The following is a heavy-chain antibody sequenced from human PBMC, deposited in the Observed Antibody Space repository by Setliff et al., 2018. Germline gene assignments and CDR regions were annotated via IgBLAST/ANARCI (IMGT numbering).Heavy chain of an antibody. CDR1: GDSISAAS. CDR2: VYYSGAA. V-gene: IGHV4-59*01. Sequence: SETLSLTCNVSGDSISAASIMAWIRQPPGKGLEFIGYVYYSGAAKYDPSLKSRVTMSVDTSKTQFSLKLNSMTTADTAAYYCARGGTYRYFDYWGQGTLVTVSS. J-gene: IGHJ4*02. CDR3: ARGGTYRYFDY.